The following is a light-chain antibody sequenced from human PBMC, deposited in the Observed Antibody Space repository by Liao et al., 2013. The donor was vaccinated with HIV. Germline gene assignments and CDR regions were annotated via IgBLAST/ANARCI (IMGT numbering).Light chain of an antibody. CDR1: AMSKQY. V-gene: IGLV3-25*03. CDR3: QSADSSGSYV. J-gene: IGLJ1*01. Sequence: SYVLTQPPSVSVAPGQTARITCSGDAMSKQYVYWYQQRPGQAPVVVIYKDSERPSGIPERFSGSSSGTEVTLTISGVQAEDEADYYCQSADSSGSYVFGRGTKVTVL. CDR2: KDS.